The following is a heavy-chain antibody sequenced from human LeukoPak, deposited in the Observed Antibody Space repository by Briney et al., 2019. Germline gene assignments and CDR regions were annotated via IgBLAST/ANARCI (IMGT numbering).Heavy chain of an antibody. CDR1: GFTFSKYG. V-gene: IGHV3-30*18. J-gene: IGHJ4*02. D-gene: IGHD5-12*01. CDR3: AKDAIIVATIREIDS. CDR2: ISYDGNDK. Sequence: GGSLRLSCSASGFTFSKYGMYWVRQAPGKGLEWVTFISYDGNDKYYGDSVKGRFTISRDNSKNTLYLQMNSLRPEDTAVYYCAKDAIIVATIREIDSWGQGTLVTVSS.